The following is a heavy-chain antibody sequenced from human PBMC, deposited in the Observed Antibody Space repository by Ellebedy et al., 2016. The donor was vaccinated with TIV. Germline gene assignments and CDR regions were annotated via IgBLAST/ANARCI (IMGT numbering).Heavy chain of an antibody. CDR1: GFTFSSYS. D-gene: IGHD4-17*01. V-gene: IGHV3-21*01. Sequence: GESLKISXAASGFTFSSYSMNWVRQAPGKGLEWVSSISSSSSYIYYADSVKGRFTISRDNAKNSLYLQMNSLRAEDTAVYYCARDCYGDYSDSCGMDVWGQGTTVTVSS. CDR2: ISSSSSYI. CDR3: ARDCYGDYSDSCGMDV. J-gene: IGHJ6*02.